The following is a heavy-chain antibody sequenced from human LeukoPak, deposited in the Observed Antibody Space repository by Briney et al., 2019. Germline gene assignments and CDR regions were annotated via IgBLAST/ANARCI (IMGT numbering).Heavy chain of an antibody. CDR1: GDSIRSSSYH. Sequence: SETLSLTCTVSGDSIRSSSYHWGWIRQPPGKGLEWIGSIYYSGSTYYNPSLKSRVTISVDTSKNQFSLKLSSVTAADTAVYYCARHNIQLERRENLSIDYWGQGTLVTVSS. J-gene: IGHJ4*02. V-gene: IGHV4-39*01. CDR3: ARHNIQLERRENLSIDY. CDR2: IYYSGST. D-gene: IGHD1-1*01.